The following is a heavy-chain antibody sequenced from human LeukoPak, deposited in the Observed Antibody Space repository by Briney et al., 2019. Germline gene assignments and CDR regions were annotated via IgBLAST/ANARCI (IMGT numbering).Heavy chain of an antibody. J-gene: IGHJ4*02. Sequence: SETLSLTCAVAGGSISSGSYYWSWIRQPAGKGLEWIGRIYTSGSTNYNPSLKSRVTISVDTSKNQFSLKLSSVTAADTAVCYCAKGYFHYWGQGTLVTVSS. V-gene: IGHV4-61*02. CDR3: AKGYFHY. CDR1: GGSISSGSYY. CDR2: IYTSGST.